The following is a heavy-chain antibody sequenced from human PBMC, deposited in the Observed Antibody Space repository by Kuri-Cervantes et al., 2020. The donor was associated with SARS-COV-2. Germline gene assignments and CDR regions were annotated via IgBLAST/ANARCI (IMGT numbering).Heavy chain of an antibody. D-gene: IGHD2-2*01. CDR3: ARGYCSSTSCLPVDYYGMDV. V-gene: IGHV4-34*01. CDR1: GGSFSDYS. Sequence: SQTLSLTCAVYGGSFSDYSWSWLRQPPGKGLEWIGEINHSGSTNYNPSLKSRVTISVDTSKNQFSLKLSSVTAADTAVYYCARGYCSSTSCLPVDYYGMDVWGQGTTVTVSS. J-gene: IGHJ6*02. CDR2: INHSGST.